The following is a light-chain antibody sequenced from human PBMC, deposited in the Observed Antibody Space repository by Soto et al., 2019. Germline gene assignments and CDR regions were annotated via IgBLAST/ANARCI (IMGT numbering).Light chain of an antibody. CDR1: QSVTSDY. CDR2: GAS. CDR3: QHYGHALWA. V-gene: IGKV3-20*01. Sequence: EVVMRQSPGTLSLSPGERATLSCRASQSVTSDYLAWYQQKPGQSPRLLMSGASRRATGVPDRFSGSGSGTDFTLTISRLEPEDFAVYYCQHYGHALWAFGQGTKVDIK. J-gene: IGKJ1*01.